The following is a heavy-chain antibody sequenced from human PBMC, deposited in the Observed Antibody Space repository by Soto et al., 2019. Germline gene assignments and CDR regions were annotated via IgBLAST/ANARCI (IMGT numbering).Heavy chain of an antibody. CDR3: ARILFGRSVAGGYFYMDV. J-gene: IGHJ6*03. V-gene: IGHV2-26*01. CDR1: GFSLSNGKVG. CDR2: IFSNDEK. Sequence: HVTLKESGPVLVKPTETLTLTCTVSGFSLSNGKVGVSWIRQPPGKALEWLARIFSNDEKSYRTSLKSRLTISEDTSKSQVVLTMTNVDPVDTATYYCARILFGRSVAGGYFYMDVWGKGTTVTVSS. D-gene: IGHD6-19*01.